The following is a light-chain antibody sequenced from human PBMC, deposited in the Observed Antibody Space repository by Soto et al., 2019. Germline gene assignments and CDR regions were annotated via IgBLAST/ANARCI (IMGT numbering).Light chain of an antibody. CDR3: CSYAGSRTLWV. CDR1: SSNIGSNT. CDR2: TDD. V-gene: IGLV1-44*01. Sequence: QSVLTQPPSASGTPGQRVTISCSGTSSNIGSNTVSWYQQLPGTAPKLLIHTDDQRPSGVSNRFSGSKFGSTASLTISGVEAEDEADYYCCSYAGSRTLWVFGGGTKLTVL. J-gene: IGLJ3*02.